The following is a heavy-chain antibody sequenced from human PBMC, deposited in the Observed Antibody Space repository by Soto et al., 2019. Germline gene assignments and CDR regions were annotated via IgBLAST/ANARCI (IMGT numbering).Heavy chain of an antibody. CDR1: GFNFSSYG. Sequence: GGSLRISCAASGFNFSSYGMPRVRQAPGKGLEWVAVISYDGSNKYYADSVKGRFTISRDNSNNTLYLQMNSLRAEDTAVYYCAKDENYYGSGSYLDYWGQGTLVTVSS. V-gene: IGHV3-30*18. CDR3: AKDENYYGSGSYLDY. CDR2: ISYDGSNK. J-gene: IGHJ4*02. D-gene: IGHD3-10*01.